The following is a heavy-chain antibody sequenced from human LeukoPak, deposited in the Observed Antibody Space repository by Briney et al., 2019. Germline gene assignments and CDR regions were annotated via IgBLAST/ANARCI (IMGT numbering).Heavy chain of an antibody. J-gene: IGHJ6*03. V-gene: IGHV1-69*05. CDR1: GGTFSSYA. D-gene: IGHD6-13*01. Sequence: SVKVSCKASGGTFSSYAISWVRQAPGQGLEWMGGIIPIFGTANYAQKFQGRVTITTDESTSTAYMELSSLRSEDTAVYYCARGGAAAGKGTYYYYYMDVWGKGTTVTVSS. CDR3: ARGGAAAGKGTYYYYYMDV. CDR2: IIPIFGTA.